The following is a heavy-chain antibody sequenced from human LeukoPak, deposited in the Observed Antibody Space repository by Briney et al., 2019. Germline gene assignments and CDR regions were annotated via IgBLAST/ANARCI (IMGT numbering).Heavy chain of an antibody. Sequence: PSETLSLTCTVSGYFISSGYYWGWIRQAPGKGLEWIGSIYHSGTTYYNPSLKSRVTISVDTSKNQFSLKLSSVAAADTAVYYCARDQPYMDVWGRGTSVTVSS. J-gene: IGHJ6*03. CDR3: ARDQPYMDV. CDR1: GYFISSGYY. CDR2: IYHSGTT. V-gene: IGHV4-38-2*02.